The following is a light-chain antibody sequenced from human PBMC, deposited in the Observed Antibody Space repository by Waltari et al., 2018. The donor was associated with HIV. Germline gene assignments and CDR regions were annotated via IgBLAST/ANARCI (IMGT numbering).Light chain of an antibody. V-gene: IGLV2-23*02. CDR1: SSDVGAYNL. J-gene: IGLJ3*02. CDR2: DVS. Sequence: QTALTQPASVSGSPGQSITISCTGTSSDVGAYNLVSWYQQHPGKAPRLIIYDVSERPAGVSNRFTGSKSGNPASLTISGLQAEDEADYYCCSYVSEIVPCVFGGGTKLTVL. CDR3: CSYVSEIVPCV.